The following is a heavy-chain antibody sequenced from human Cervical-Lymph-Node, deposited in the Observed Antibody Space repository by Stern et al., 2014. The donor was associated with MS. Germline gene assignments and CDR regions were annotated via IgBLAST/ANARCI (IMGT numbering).Heavy chain of an antibody. V-gene: IGHV2-5*02. J-gene: IGHJ3*02. CDR2: IYWDGKR. D-gene: IGHD3-22*01. CDR3: AHRLAADSSDYYCAGDAFDI. Sequence: QITLKESGPTLVKPTQTLTLTCTFSGFSFSTVGAGVGWIRQPPGKALEWLALIYWDGKRRYSPSLESRLTITKDTSKNQVVLSLTHMDPVDTATYYCAHRLAADSSDYYCAGDAFDIWGQGTVVTVSS. CDR1: GFSFSTVGAG.